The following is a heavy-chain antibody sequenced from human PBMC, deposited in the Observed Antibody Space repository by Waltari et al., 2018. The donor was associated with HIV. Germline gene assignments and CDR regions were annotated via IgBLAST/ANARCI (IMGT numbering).Heavy chain of an antibody. V-gene: IGHV3-7*01. D-gene: IGHD3-3*01. CDR3: ARDGGRRGPFGY. J-gene: IGHJ4*02. CDR2: IKQDGSEK. Sequence: EVQLVESGGGLVHPGGCLRLSCAASGFSSSNSWISLVRQAPGKGLEWVANIKQDGSEKYYVDSVKGRFTISRDNDKNSVDLQMNSLRAEDTAVYYCARDGGRRGPFGYWGQGTLVTVSS. CDR1: GFSSSNSW.